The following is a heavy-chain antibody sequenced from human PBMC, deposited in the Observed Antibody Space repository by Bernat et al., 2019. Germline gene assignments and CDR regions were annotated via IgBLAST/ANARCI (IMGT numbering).Heavy chain of an antibody. J-gene: IGHJ6*02. V-gene: IGHV3-66*01. D-gene: IGHD5-24*01. CDR2: IYSGGST. Sequence: EVQLVESGGGLVQPGGSLRLSCAASGFTVSSNYMSWVRQAPGKGLEWVSVIYSGGSTYYAESVKGRFTISRDNSKNTLYLQMNSLRAEETAVYYCARDQGDGYNYGYYYGMDVWGQGTTVTVSS. CDR1: GFTVSSNY. CDR3: ARDQGDGYNYGYYYGMDV.